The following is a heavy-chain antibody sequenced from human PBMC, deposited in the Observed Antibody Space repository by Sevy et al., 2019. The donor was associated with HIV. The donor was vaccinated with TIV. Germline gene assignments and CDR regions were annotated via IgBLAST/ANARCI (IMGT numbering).Heavy chain of an antibody. V-gene: IGHV3-23*01. CDR2: ISGSGGST. Sequence: GGSLRLSCAASGFTFSSYAMSWVRQAPGKGLEWVSAISGSGGSTYYAHSVKGRFTISRDNSKNTLYLQMNSLRAEDTAVYYCAKDALRDDFWSGYAPHYYYYGMDVWGQGTTVTVSS. CDR1: GFTFSSYA. J-gene: IGHJ6*02. CDR3: AKDALRDDFWSGYAPHYYYYGMDV. D-gene: IGHD3-3*01.